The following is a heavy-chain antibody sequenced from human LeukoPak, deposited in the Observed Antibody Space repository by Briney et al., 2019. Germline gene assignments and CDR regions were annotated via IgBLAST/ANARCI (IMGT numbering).Heavy chain of an antibody. CDR1: GGTFSSYA. J-gene: IGHJ3*02. V-gene: IGHV1-69*13. CDR2: FIPIFGTA. Sequence: SVKVSCKASGGTFSSYAISWVRQAPGQGLEWMGGFIPIFGTANYAQKFQGRVTITADESTSTAYMELSSLRSEDTAVYYCARGMVGATQSAAFDIRGQGTMVTVSS. D-gene: IGHD1-26*01. CDR3: ARGMVGATQSAAFDI.